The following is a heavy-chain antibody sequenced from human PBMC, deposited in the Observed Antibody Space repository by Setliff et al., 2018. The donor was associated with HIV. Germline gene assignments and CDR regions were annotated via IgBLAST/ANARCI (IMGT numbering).Heavy chain of an antibody. CDR3: ARDPGCSGGTCSGVFFSYYSMDV. CDR2: ISHSGTT. V-gene: IGHV4-59*11. D-gene: IGHD2-15*01. Sequence: PSETLSLTCTVSGGSITSHYWSWIRQPPGKGLEWVAYISHSGTTKYNPSLESRVTISIDTSKNQFSLKLSSVTAADTAVYYCARDPGCSGGTCSGVFFSYYSMDVWGKGTTVTVSS. CDR1: GGSITSHY. J-gene: IGHJ6*03.